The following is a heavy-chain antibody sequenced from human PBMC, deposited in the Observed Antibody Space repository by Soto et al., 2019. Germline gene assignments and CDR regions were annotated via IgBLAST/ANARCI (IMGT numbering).Heavy chain of an antibody. CDR3: AGKPPQTATIDY. CDR2: INPSGGST. D-gene: IGHD2-2*02. Sequence: ASVKVSCKASGYTFTSYYMHWVRQAPGQGLEWMGIINPSGGSTSYAQKFQGRVTMTRDTSTSTAYMELSSLRSEDTAVYYCAGKPPQTATIDYWGQGTLVTVSS. CDR1: GYTFTSYY. V-gene: IGHV1-46*01. J-gene: IGHJ4*02.